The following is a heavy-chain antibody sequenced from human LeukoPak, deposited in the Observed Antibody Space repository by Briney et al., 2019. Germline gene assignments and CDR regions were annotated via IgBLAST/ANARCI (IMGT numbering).Heavy chain of an antibody. Sequence: PSETLSLTCTFSGGSISSYYWSWIRQPAGKGLEWIGRIYTSGSTNYNPSLKSRVTMSVDTSKNQFSLKLSSVTAADTAVYYCARGFVDTAMGDAFDIWGQGTMVTVSS. CDR1: GGSISSYY. D-gene: IGHD5-18*01. CDR2: IYTSGST. CDR3: ARGFVDTAMGDAFDI. J-gene: IGHJ3*02. V-gene: IGHV4-4*07.